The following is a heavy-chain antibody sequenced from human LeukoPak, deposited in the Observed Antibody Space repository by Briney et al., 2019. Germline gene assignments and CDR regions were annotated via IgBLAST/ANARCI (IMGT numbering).Heavy chain of an antibody. CDR3: ARVYRSTTVVTVDY. Sequence: QPGGSLRLSCAASGFSLSTHAMTWVRQAPGKGLEWVSAISDSGGYTYSADSVKGRFTISRDNAKNSLYLQMNSLRAEDTAVYYCARVYRSTTVVTVDYWGQGSLVTVSS. CDR2: ISDSGGYT. CDR1: GFSLSTHA. V-gene: IGHV3-23*01. D-gene: IGHD4-23*01. J-gene: IGHJ4*02.